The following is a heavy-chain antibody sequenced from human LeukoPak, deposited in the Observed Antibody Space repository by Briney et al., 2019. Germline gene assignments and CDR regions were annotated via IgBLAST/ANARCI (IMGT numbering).Heavy chain of an antibody. D-gene: IGHD6-19*01. CDR2: IKEDGSEK. V-gene: IGHV3-7*01. Sequence: GGSLRLSCAASGFTFSTFWMSWVRQTPGKGLEWVANIKEDGSEKNFVDSVKGRFTISRDNAKNSLFLQMNSLRAEDTAVYYCAREIGWDSLEGRDYWGQGSLVTVSS. J-gene: IGHJ4*02. CDR3: AREIGWDSLEGRDY. CDR1: GFTFSTFW.